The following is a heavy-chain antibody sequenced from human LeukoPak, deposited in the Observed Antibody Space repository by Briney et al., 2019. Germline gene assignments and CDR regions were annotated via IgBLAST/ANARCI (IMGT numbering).Heavy chain of an antibody. CDR2: IYYGGST. CDR1: GGSISNYY. D-gene: IGHD4-23*01. J-gene: IGHJ4*02. V-gene: IGHV4-59*01. Sequence: PSETLSLTCTVSGGSISNYYWSRIRLPPGKGLEWIAYIYYGGSTNYNPSLKSRVTISVDTSKNQFSLKLSSVTAADSAFYYCARSGGLFYFDFWGQGTLVTVSS. CDR3: ARSGGLFYFDF.